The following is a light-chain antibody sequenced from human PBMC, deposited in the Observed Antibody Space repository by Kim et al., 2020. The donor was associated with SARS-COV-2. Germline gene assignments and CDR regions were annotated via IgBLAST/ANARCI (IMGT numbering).Light chain of an antibody. CDR3: QQSTVNPRT. CDR1: QGVRDY. V-gene: IGKV1-39*01. CDR2: AAS. J-gene: IGKJ1*01. Sequence: DIQMTQSPSSLSASVGDRVTITCRASQGVRDYVDWYQQRPGKAPERVIYAASTLQIGVPSRFSGSGSGTDFTLTISSLQAEDVATYYCQQSTVNPRTFGQGTKVDIK.